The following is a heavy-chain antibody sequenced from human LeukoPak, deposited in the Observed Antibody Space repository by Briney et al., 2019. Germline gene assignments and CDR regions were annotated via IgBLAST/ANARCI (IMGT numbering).Heavy chain of an antibody. CDR3: ARDDGSSCFSY. CDR1: GFTFSSYG. D-gene: IGHD3-10*01. J-gene: IGHJ4*02. V-gene: IGHV3-33*01. Sequence: GGSLRLSCAASGFTFSSYGMHWVRQAPGKGLEWVAVIWYDGSNKYYADSVKGRFSISRDNAKNSLYLQMNSLRVEDTAMYYCARDDGSSCFSYWGQGALVTVSS. CDR2: IWYDGSNK.